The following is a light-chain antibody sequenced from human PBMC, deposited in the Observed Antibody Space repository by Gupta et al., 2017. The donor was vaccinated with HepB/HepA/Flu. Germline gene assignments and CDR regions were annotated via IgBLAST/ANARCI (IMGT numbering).Light chain of an antibody. V-gene: IGLV1-44*01. CDR2: TNN. J-gene: IGLJ3*02. CDR1: SSNIGSKT. Sequence: QSVLTQPPSASGTPGPRVTISCSGSSSNIGSKTVKWYQQVPGTAPKLLIYTNNQRPSGVPDRFSGSKSGTSASLAISGLQSEDEADYYCATWDDSLNGWVFGGGTKLTVL. CDR3: ATWDDSLNGWV.